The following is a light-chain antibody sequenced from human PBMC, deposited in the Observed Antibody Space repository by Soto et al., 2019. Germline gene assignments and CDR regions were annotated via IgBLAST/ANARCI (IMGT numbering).Light chain of an antibody. Sequence: DIVMTQSPDSVAVSLGERATINCKSSQRVLYSSNNKNYLAWYQQKPGQPPKLLIYSASTRESGVPDRFSGSGSGTDFTLTISSLQAEDVAVYYCQQYYSTPVTFGHGTKVDIK. CDR2: SAS. V-gene: IGKV4-1*01. CDR1: QRVLYSSNNKNY. J-gene: IGKJ3*01. CDR3: QQYYSTPVT.